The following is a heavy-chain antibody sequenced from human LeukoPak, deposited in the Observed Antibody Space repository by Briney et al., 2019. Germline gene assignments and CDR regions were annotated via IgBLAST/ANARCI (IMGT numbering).Heavy chain of an antibody. D-gene: IGHD6-25*01. V-gene: IGHV3-30*02. J-gene: IGHJ3*02. CDR3: ARGASGWEYTTFDI. CDR2: IRYDGSNK. Sequence: PGGSLRLSCAASGFTFSSYGMHWVRQAPGKGLEWVAFIRYDGSNKYYADSVKGRFTISRDNSKNTLYLQMNSLRAEDMAIYYCARGASGWEYTTFDIWGQGTIVTVSS. CDR1: GFTFSSYG.